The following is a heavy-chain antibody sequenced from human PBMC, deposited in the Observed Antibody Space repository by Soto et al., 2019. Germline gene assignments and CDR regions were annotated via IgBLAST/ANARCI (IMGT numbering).Heavy chain of an antibody. V-gene: IGHV3-23*01. J-gene: IGHJ6*03. CDR1: GFTFSSYA. CDR2: ISGSGGST. CDR3: AKVEVVPAAKNYHYYYMDV. D-gene: IGHD2-2*01. Sequence: PGGSLRLSCAASGFTFSSYAMSWVRQAPGKGLEWVSAISGSGGSTYYADSVKGRFTISRDNSKNTLYLQMNSLRAEDTAVYYCAKVEVVPAAKNYHYYYMDVWGKGTTVTVSS.